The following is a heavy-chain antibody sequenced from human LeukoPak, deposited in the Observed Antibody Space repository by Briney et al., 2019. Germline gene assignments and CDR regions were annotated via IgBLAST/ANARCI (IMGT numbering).Heavy chain of an antibody. J-gene: IGHJ6*02. Sequence: PGGSLRLSCAASGFTVSSNCMSWVRQAPGKGLEWVSVIYSGGSTYYADSVKGRFTISRDNSKNTLYLQMNSLRAEDTAVYYCARDTLLRFGELSQYYYYYGMDVWGQGTTVTVSS. D-gene: IGHD3-10*01. CDR3: ARDTLLRFGELSQYYYYYGMDV. CDR1: GFTVSSNC. V-gene: IGHV3-53*01. CDR2: IYSGGST.